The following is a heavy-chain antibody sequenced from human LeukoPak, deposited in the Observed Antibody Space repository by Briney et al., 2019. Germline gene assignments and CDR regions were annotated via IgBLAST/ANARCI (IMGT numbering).Heavy chain of an antibody. Sequence: SETLSLTCTVYGGSISSYYWSWIRQPAGKGLEWIGRIYTSGSTNYNPSLKSRVTMSVDTSKNQFSLKLSSVTAADTAVYYCARDVSLGRLDYYYYYMDVWGKGTTVTVSS. D-gene: IGHD7-27*01. CDR2: IYTSGST. CDR3: ARDVSLGRLDYYYYYMDV. CDR1: GGSISSYY. J-gene: IGHJ6*03. V-gene: IGHV4-4*07.